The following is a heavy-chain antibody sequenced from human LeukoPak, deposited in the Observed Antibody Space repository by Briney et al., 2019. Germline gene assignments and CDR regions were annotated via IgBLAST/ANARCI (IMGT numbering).Heavy chain of an antibody. D-gene: IGHD5-18*01. CDR3: ARDRSWDSYGAFDY. V-gene: IGHV3-48*03. J-gene: IGHJ4*02. Sequence: EPGGSLRLSCAASGFTFSSYEMNWVRQAPGKGLEWVSYISSSGSTIYYADSVEGRFTISRDNAKNSLYLQMNSLRAEDTAVYYCARDRSWDSYGAFDYWGQGTLVTVSS. CDR2: ISSSGSTI. CDR1: GFTFSSYE.